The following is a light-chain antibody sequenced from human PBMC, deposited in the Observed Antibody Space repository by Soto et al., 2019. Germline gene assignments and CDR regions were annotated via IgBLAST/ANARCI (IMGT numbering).Light chain of an antibody. CDR2: DAS. J-gene: IGKJ2*01. V-gene: IGKV1-5*01. CDR3: QQYKSSFMYT. Sequence: DIQMTQSPSTLSASVGDRVTITCRASQSISSWLAWYQQKPGKAPKVLIYDASSLQSGVPSRFSASGFGTEFTLTISSLQTDDFATYHCQQYKSSFMYTFGQGTKLEI. CDR1: QSISSW.